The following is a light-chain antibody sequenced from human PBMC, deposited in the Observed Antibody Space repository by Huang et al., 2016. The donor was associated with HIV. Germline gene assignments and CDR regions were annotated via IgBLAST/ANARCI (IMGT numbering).Light chain of an antibody. Sequence: DIVMTQSPDSLAVSLGERATINCKSSQTILHDSDSRNYLAWYQQKPGQPPKLLIHWASIRKSGVPDRFIGSRSGTDFTLTISSLQAEDVAVYDCQQYYSSPFTFGPGTSVDI. CDR2: WAS. J-gene: IGKJ3*01. V-gene: IGKV4-1*01. CDR3: QQYYSSPFT. CDR1: QTILHDSDSRNY.